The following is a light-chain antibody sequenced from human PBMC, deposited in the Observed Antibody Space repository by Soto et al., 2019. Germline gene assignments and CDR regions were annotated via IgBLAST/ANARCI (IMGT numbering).Light chain of an antibody. J-gene: IGKJ1*01. CDR1: QSISSW. CDR2: DVS. Sequence: DIQMTQSPSTLSASVGERVTITCRASQSISSWLAGYQQKPGKAPNLLIYDVSNLETGIPSRFSGSGSGTEFTITISSLQADDFAAYYCQQYTSYSPWTFGQGTKVEIK. CDR3: QQYTSYSPWT. V-gene: IGKV1-5*01.